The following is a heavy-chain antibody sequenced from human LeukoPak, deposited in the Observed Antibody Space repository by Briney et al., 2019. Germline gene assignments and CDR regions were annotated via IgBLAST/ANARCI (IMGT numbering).Heavy chain of an antibody. J-gene: IGHJ5*02. CDR3: ARFLVDTAMAAYNWFDP. D-gene: IGHD5-18*01. CDR2: INHSGST. CDR1: GGSFSGYY. V-gene: IGHV4-34*01. Sequence: SETLSLTCAVYGGSFSGYYWSWIRQPPGKGLEWIGEINHSGSTNYHPSLKSRVTISVDTSKNQFSLKLSSVTAADTAVYYCARFLVDTAMAAYNWFDPWGQGTLVTVSS.